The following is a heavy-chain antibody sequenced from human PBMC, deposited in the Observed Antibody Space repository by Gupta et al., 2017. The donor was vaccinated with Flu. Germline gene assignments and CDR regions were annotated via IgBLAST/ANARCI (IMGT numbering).Heavy chain of an antibody. V-gene: IGHV1-18*01. CDR2: ISGDSDNN. CDR3: ARSPVQMGSTALDH. J-gene: IGHJ4*02. CDR1: GYYFPTLT. D-gene: IGHD2-21*02. Sequence: QVQLVQSGAEVKKPRASVRVSCRASGYYFPTLTIGWVRQAPGPGLEWIGWISGDSDNNYNGQRGNVRMSMTTDASSVSVYLNLWRPTYTETAVYYCARSPVQMGSTALDHWGQGTLVTVSS.